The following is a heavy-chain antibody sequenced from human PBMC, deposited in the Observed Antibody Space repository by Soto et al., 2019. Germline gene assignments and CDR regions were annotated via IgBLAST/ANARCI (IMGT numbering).Heavy chain of an antibody. J-gene: IGHJ4*02. V-gene: IGHV4-39*01. CDR1: GGSISSSSYY. CDR3: ASGFNSNYGTYFDY. CDR2: IYYSGST. Sequence: PSETLSLTCTVSGGSISSSSYYWGWIRQPPGKGLEWIGSIYYSGSTYYNPSLKSRVTISVDTSKNQFSLKLSSVTAADTAVYYCASGFNSNYGTYFDYWGQGTLVTVSS. D-gene: IGHD4-4*01.